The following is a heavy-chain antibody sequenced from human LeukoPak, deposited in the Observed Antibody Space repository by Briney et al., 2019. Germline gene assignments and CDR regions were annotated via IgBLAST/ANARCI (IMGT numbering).Heavy chain of an antibody. J-gene: IGHJ4*02. Sequence: NPSETLSLTCDVYGGSFSGYYWSWIRQPPGKGLEWIGEINHSGSTNNNPSLESRVTMSVDTSKKQFSLKLSSVTAADTAVYYCARHVDGFWSGFYVYFDYWGQGTLVTVSS. CDR1: GGSFSGYY. V-gene: IGHV4-34*01. D-gene: IGHD3-3*01. CDR2: INHSGST. CDR3: ARHVDGFWSGFYVYFDY.